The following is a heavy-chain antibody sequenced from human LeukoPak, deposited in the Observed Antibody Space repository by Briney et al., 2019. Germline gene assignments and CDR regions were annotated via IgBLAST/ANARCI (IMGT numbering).Heavy chain of an antibody. CDR3: ARLEPANWFDP. CDR2: IYPGDSDI. D-gene: IGHD2-2*01. Sequence: GESLKISCQGSGYSFINYWIGWVRQMPGKGLEWMGIIYPGDSDIKYSPSLQGQVTNSADKSISTAYLQWSSLQASDTAMYYCARLEPANWFDPWGQGTLVTVSS. J-gene: IGHJ5*02. V-gene: IGHV5-51*01. CDR1: GYSFINYW.